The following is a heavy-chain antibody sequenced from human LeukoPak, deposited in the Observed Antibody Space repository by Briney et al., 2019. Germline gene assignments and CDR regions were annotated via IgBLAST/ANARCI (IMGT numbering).Heavy chain of an antibody. CDR2: IHYSGTT. Sequence: KPSETLSLTCTVSGDSISGQYWSWIRQPPGKGLQWVGYIHYSGTTNYNPSLKNRVTLSVDTSKNEFSLHLTSVAAADTAVYYCARLARMTLVRGQSYYYHSMDVWGQGTTVTVSS. J-gene: IGHJ6*02. CDR1: GDSISGQY. CDR3: ARLARMTLVRGQSYYYHSMDV. D-gene: IGHD3-10*01. V-gene: IGHV4-59*08.